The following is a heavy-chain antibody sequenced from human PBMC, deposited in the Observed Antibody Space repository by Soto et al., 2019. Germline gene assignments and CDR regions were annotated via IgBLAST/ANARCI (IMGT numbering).Heavy chain of an antibody. D-gene: IGHD6-6*01. CDR2: VSGSGGGT. Sequence: PGGSLRLSCATSGFTFTTHAMSWVRQAPGKGLEWVSAVSGSGGGTYYADTVRGRFIVARDNSQNALFLERSSLRAEDTAVYYCAKESMSVAVSASRVYGMDVWGQGTTVTVSS. CDR1: GFTFTTHA. V-gene: IGHV3-23*01. CDR3: AKESMSVAVSASRVYGMDV. J-gene: IGHJ6*02.